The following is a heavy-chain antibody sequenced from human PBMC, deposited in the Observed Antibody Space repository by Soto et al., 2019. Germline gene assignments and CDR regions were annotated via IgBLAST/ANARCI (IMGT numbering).Heavy chain of an antibody. V-gene: IGHV3-7*04. CDR3: ARHTWWHFD. D-gene: IGHD2-8*02. CDR1: GFTFKDYS. J-gene: IGHJ4*02. CDR2: IKRDGLEK. Sequence: EVPLVESGGDLVQPGGSLRLSCAASGFTFKDYSMTWMRQAPGRGPEWVANIKRDGLEKYYAESVRGRFVISRDDAKNSLYLQLNSLRVEDTAVYYCARHTWWHFDWGQGTLVTVSS.